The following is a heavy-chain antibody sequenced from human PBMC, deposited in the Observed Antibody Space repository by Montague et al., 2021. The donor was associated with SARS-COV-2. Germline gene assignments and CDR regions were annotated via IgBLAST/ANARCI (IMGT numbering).Heavy chain of an antibody. CDR1: GGSASSYY. Sequence: SETLSLTCTVSGGSASSYYWGWIRQSPGKGLQWLGYIYYSGSTDYNPSLKSRVTMSVDTSKNQLSLRLNSVTTADTAVYFCARAGGFYDYWSGYSSSAGFFDPWGQGILVTVSS. V-gene: IGHV4-59*02. CDR3: ARAGGFYDYWSGYSSSAGFFDP. CDR2: IYYSGST. D-gene: IGHD3-3*01. J-gene: IGHJ5*02.